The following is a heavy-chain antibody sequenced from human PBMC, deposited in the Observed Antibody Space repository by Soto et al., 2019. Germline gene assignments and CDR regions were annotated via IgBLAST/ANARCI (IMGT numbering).Heavy chain of an antibody. J-gene: IGHJ6*03. D-gene: IGHD1-7*01. CDR2: IYYSGST. V-gene: IGHV4-39*01. CDR1: GGSISSSSYY. Sequence: PSETLSLTCTVSGGSISSSSYYWGWIRQPPGKGLEWIGSIYYSGSTYYNPSLKSRVTISVDTSKNQFSLKLSSVTAADTAVYYCARHVKSPPFPEEGRERNSFNYYYYYMDVWGKGTTVTVSS. CDR3: ARHVKSPPFPEEGRERNSFNYYYYYMDV.